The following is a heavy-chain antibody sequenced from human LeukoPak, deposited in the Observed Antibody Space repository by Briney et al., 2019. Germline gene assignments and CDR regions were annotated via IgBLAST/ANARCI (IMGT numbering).Heavy chain of an antibody. V-gene: IGHV3-15*01. D-gene: IGHD3-10*01. CDR1: GFTFSNAW. CDR3: TTFLTYYFGSGSRNFDY. Sequence: PGGSLRLSCAASGFTFSNAWMSWVRQAPGKGLEWVGRIKSKTDGGTTDYAAPVKGRFTTSRDDSKNTLYLQMNSLKTEDTAVYYCTTFLTYYFGSGSRNFDYWGQGTLVTVSS. CDR2: IKSKTDGGTT. J-gene: IGHJ4*02.